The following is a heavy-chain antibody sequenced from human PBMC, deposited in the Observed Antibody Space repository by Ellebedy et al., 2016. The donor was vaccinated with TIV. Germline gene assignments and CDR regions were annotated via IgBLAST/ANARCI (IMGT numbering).Heavy chain of an antibody. CDR3: ARGGDRASFAY. J-gene: IGHJ4*02. V-gene: IGHV4-59*08. D-gene: IGHD3-10*01. CDR2: INYSGNT. Sequence: MPSETLSLTCTVSGGTISSYYWSWIRQPPGKGLEWIGYINYSGNTNYNPSLRSRITISVDTSRNQFSLKLSSVTAADTAVYYCARGGDRASFAYWGQGTLVTISS. CDR1: GGTISSYY.